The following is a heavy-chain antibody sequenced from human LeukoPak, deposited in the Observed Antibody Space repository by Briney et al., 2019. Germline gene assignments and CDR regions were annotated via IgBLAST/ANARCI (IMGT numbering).Heavy chain of an antibody. Sequence: ASVKVSCKASGYTFTSYGISWVRQAPGQGLEWMGWISVDNANTNYAQKLQGRVTMTTDTSTTTAYMELRSLRSDDTAVYYCARDLEDCSGGSCYSSAFDIWGQGTMVAVSS. V-gene: IGHV1-18*01. CDR2: ISVDNANT. D-gene: IGHD2-15*01. CDR3: ARDLEDCSGGSCYSSAFDI. J-gene: IGHJ3*02. CDR1: GYTFTSYG.